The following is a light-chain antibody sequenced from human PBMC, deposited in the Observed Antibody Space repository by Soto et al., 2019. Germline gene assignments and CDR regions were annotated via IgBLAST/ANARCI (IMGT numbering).Light chain of an antibody. CDR3: QEYNDWRPIT. CDR1: QSISTK. CDR2: GAS. V-gene: IGKV3-15*01. Sequence: IVMTQSPATLSVSPGGRATLSCRASQSISTKLAWYQQKPGQAPRLLIYGASTRAPGIPVRFSGSGSGTEFPLTNTRLQSEDFSIYYWQEYNDWRPITFGGGTKVEIK. J-gene: IGKJ4*01.